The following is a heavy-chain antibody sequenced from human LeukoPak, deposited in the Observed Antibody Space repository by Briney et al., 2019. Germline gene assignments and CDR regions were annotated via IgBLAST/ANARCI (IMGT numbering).Heavy chain of an antibody. J-gene: IGHJ4*02. Sequence: GASVKVSCKASGGTFSSYAISWVRQAPGQGLEWMGGIIPIFGTANYAQKFQGRVTITADKSTSTDYMELSSLRSEDTAVYYCARRGSYSYFDYWGQGTLVTVSS. CDR3: ARRGSYSYFDY. D-gene: IGHD1-26*01. CDR1: GGTFSSYA. CDR2: IIPIFGTA. V-gene: IGHV1-69*06.